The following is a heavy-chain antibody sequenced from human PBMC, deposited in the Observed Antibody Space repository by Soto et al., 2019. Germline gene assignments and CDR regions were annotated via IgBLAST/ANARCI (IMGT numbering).Heavy chain of an antibody. V-gene: IGHV1-8*01. CDR1: GYTFTSYD. Sequence: GASVKVSCKASGYTFTSYDINWVRQATGQGLEWMGWMNPNSGNTGYAQKFQGRVTMTRNTSISTAYMELSSLRSEDTAVYYCARGRGYYDILTGSFYYYMDVWGKGTTVTVSS. D-gene: IGHD3-9*01. CDR3: ARGRGYYDILTGSFYYYMDV. CDR2: MNPNSGNT. J-gene: IGHJ6*03.